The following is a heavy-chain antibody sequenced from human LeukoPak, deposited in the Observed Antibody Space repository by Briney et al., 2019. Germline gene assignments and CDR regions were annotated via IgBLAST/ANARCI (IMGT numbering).Heavy chain of an antibody. CDR2: MNPNSGNT. V-gene: IGHV1-8*01. J-gene: IGHJ5*02. D-gene: IGHD6-13*01. CDR1: GYTFTSYD. Sequence: ASVKVSCKAPGYTFTSYDINWVRQATGQGLEWMGWMNPNSGNTGYAQKFQGRVTMTRNTSISTAYMELSSLRSEDTAVYYCARQVRKSIAATGTGPTNWFDPWGQGTLVTVSS. CDR3: ARQVRKSIAATGTGPTNWFDP.